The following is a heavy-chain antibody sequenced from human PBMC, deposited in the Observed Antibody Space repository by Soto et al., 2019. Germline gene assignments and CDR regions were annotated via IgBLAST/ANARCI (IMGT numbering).Heavy chain of an antibody. J-gene: IGHJ4*02. CDR1: GFTFSSYG. Sequence: PGGSLRLSCAASGFTFSSYGMHWVRQAPGKGLEWVAVISYDGSNKYYADSVKGRFTISRDNSKNTLYLQMNSLRAEDTAVYYCAREHNEMYYFDYWGQGTLVTVSS. V-gene: IGHV3-30*03. D-gene: IGHD2-8*01. CDR3: AREHNEMYYFDY. CDR2: ISYDGSNK.